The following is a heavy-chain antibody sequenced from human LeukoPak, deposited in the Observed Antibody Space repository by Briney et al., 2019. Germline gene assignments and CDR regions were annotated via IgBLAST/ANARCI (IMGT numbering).Heavy chain of an antibody. CDR3: ARGVRGDGYKKPMGYYMDV. CDR2: INHSGST. V-gene: IGHV4-34*01. CDR1: GGSFSGYY. J-gene: IGHJ6*03. D-gene: IGHD5-24*01. Sequence: SETLYLTCAVYGGSFSGYYWSWIRQPPGKGLEWIGEINHSGSTNYNPSLKSRVTISVDTSKNQFSLKLSSVTAADTAVYYCARGVRGDGYKKPMGYYMDVWGKGTTVTVSS.